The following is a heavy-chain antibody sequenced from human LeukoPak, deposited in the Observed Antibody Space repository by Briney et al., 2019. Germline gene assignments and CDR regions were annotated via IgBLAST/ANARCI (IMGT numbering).Heavy chain of an antibody. CDR3: GRSEDAFDI. CDR2: VNYNGS. J-gene: IGHJ3*02. V-gene: IGHV4-34*01. Sequence: SETLSLTCAVYGGSFSGYFWSWIRQPPGKGLEWIGEVNYNGSNYNPSLKSRVTMSVDTSKNQFSLKLSSVTAADTAVYYCGRSEDAFDIWGQGTMVTVSS. CDR1: GGSFSGYF.